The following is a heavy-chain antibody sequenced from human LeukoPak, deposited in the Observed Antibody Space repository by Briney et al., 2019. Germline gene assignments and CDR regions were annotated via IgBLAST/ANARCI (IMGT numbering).Heavy chain of an antibody. CDR2: INPSDSGT. J-gene: IGHJ6*02. V-gene: IGHV1-46*01. CDR3: ARPTYCSSTSCYGGYYYYGMDV. CDR1: GYTFTSYY. Sequence: ASVKVSCKASGYTFTSYYIHWVRQAPGQGPEWMGIINPSDSGTTYSQKFQGRVTITADKSTSTAYMELSSLRSEDTAVYYCARPTYCSSTSCYGGYYYYGMDVWGQGTTVTVSS. D-gene: IGHD2-2*01.